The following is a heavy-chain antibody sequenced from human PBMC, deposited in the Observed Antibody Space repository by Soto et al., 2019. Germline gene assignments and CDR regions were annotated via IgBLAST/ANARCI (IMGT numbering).Heavy chain of an antibody. V-gene: IGHV3-23*01. CDR2: ISGSGGST. CDR3: AKAVGFGELFLNPNDY. Sequence: GGSLRLSCAASGFTFSSYAMSWVRQAPGKGLEWVSAISGSGGSTYYADSVKGRFTISRDNSKNTLYLQMNSLRAEDTAVYYCAKAVGFGELFLNPNDYWGQGTLVTVSS. CDR1: GFTFSSYA. D-gene: IGHD3-10*01. J-gene: IGHJ4*02.